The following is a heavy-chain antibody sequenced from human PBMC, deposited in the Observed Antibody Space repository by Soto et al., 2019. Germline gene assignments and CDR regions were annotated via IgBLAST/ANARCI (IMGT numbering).Heavy chain of an antibody. CDR3: ARVPSPFDYYYAMDV. D-gene: IGHD3-9*01. CDR2: IFSSGTT. Sequence: SETLSLTCIVSGDSISSGNKYWSWIRQPPGKGLEWLGYIFSSGTTYHNPSLTSRLSMSLDTSQNQFSLKLNSVTDADTAVYFCARVPSPFDYYYAMDVWGQGTSVTSP. V-gene: IGHV4-30-4*01. J-gene: IGHJ6*02. CDR1: GDSISSGNKY.